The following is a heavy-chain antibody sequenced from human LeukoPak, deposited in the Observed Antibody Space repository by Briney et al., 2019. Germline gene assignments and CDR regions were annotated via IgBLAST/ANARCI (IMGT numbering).Heavy chain of an antibody. D-gene: IGHD2-21*01. CDR2: IYYSGST. CDR1: GGSISSHY. CDR3: ARGIPYYYYSMDV. Sequence: SETLSLTCTVSGGSISSHYWSWIRQPPGKGLEWIGYIYYSGSTNYNPSLKSRVTISVDTSKNQFSLKLSSVTAADTAVYYCARGIPYYYYSMDVWGKGTTVTVSS. V-gene: IGHV4-59*11. J-gene: IGHJ6*03.